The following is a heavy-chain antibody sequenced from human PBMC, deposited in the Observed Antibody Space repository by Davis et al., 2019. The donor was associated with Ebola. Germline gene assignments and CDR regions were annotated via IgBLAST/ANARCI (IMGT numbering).Heavy chain of an antibody. Sequence: GESLKISCAASGFTFSSYWMRWVRKAPGKGLECVDNIKQDGSEKYYVDSVKGRFTISRDNAKNSLYPQMNSTRVEETAVYYCARMYSGSPEGGDYWGQGTLVIVSS. CDR2: IKQDGSEK. CDR3: ARMYSGSPEGGDY. J-gene: IGHJ4*02. V-gene: IGHV3-7*01. CDR1: GFTFSSYW. D-gene: IGHD1-26*01.